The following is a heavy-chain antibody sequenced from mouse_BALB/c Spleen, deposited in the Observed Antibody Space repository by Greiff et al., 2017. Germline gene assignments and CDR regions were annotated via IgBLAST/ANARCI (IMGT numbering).Heavy chain of an antibody. CDR2: IYPGDGST. CDR3: ARRGHYYGSSYFDY. J-gene: IGHJ2*01. V-gene: IGHV1S56*01. Sequence: QVQLKQSGPELVKPGALVKISCKASGYTFTSYDINWVKQRPGQGLEWIGWIYPGDGSTKYTEKFTGKATLTADNSSSTAYMQLSSLTSENSAVYFCARRGHYYGSSYFDYWGQGTTLTVSS. D-gene: IGHD1-1*01. CDR1: GYTFTSYD.